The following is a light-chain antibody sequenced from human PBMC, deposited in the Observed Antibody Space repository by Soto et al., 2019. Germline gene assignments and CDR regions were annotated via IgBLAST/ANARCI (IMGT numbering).Light chain of an antibody. CDR1: NSDIGTYNY. CDR2: EVS. J-gene: IGLJ1*01. Sequence: HSVLTXPASVSGSPGQSITISCTGTNSDIGTYNYVSWYQQHPGKAPKLIIYEVSNRPSGVSNRFSGSKSGNTASLTISGLQAEDEADYYCSSYTTSSPYVFGTGTKVTVL. V-gene: IGLV2-14*01. CDR3: SSYTTSSPYV.